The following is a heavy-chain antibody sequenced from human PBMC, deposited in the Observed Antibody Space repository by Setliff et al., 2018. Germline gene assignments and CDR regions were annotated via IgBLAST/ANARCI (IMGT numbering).Heavy chain of an antibody. CDR3: ARMSGFLYIDV. J-gene: IGHJ6*03. D-gene: IGHD3-3*01. CDR2: IYTSWST. V-gene: IGHV4-61*09. Sequence: SWSRQPAGQGLEWIRQIYTSWSTNXXPSLKSRVTISVDTSKNQFSLKXSSVTAADXXXYYXARMSGFLYIDVWGKGTTVTVSS.